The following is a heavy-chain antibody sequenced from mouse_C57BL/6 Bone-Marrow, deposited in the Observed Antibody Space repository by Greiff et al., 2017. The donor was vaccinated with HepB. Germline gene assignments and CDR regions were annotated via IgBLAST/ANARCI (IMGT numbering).Heavy chain of an antibody. CDR3: ARGGYYGSSPYFDV. CDR2: ISYDGSN. J-gene: IGHJ1*03. CDR1: GYSITSGYY. D-gene: IGHD1-1*01. V-gene: IGHV3-6*01. Sequence: VQLQQSGPGLVKPSQSLSLTCSVTGYSITSGYYWNWIRQFPGNKLEWMGYISYDGSNNYNPSLKNRISITRDTSKNQFFLKLNSVTTEDTATYYCARGGYYGSSPYFDVWGTGTTVTVSS.